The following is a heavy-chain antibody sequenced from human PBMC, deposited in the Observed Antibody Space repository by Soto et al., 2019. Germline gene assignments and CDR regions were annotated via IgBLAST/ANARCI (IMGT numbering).Heavy chain of an antibody. D-gene: IGHD5-18*01. V-gene: IGHV3-33*01. CDR1: GIPFSASG. CDR2: IWSDGNSQ. J-gene: IGHJ4*02. Sequence: QVQLVESGGGVVQPGRSLRLSCAASGIPFSASGMHWVRQAPGKGLEWVAMIWSDGNSQYYADSVKGRFTTSRDNSRNTVYLQMDSLGVEYTAVYFCARDKGVTCIDQWGQGTLVAVSS. CDR3: ARDKGVTCIDQ.